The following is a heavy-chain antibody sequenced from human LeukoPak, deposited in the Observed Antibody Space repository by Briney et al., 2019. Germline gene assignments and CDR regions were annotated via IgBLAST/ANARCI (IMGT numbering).Heavy chain of an antibody. CDR2: IIPLFGTA. J-gene: IGHJ3*02. CDR3: AREGEDGYNRGRGAFNI. CDR1: GGTFSSYP. D-gene: IGHD5-24*01. Sequence: AASVKVSCKASGGTFSSYPISWVRQAPGQGLEWMGGIIPLFGTANYAQKFQGRVTITTEESTSTAYMALSSLRSEDTAVYYCAREGEDGYNRGRGAFNIWGQGTMVTVSS. V-gene: IGHV1-69*05.